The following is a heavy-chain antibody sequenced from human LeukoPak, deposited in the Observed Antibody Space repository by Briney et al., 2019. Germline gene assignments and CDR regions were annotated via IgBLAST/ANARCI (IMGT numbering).Heavy chain of an antibody. J-gene: IGHJ5*02. V-gene: IGHV1-18*01. CDR1: GYTFTSYG. D-gene: IGHD2-15*01. CDR2: ISAYNGNT. CDR3: ARDGTDIVVVVAAAGPFDP. Sequence: ASVNVSCKASGYTFTSYGISWVRQAPGQGLEWMGWISAYNGNTNYAQKLQGRVTMATDTSTSTAYMELRSLRSDDTAVYYCARDGTDIVVVVAAAGPFDPWGQGTLVTVSS.